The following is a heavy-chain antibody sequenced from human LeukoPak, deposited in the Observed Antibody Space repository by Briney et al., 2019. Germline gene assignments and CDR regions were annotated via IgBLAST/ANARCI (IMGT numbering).Heavy chain of an antibody. V-gene: IGHV3-66*01. J-gene: IGHJ4*02. D-gene: IGHD6-25*01. CDR2: IYTGDAT. Sequence: ETLSLTCTVSGGSISSYYWSWVRQAPGKGLEWVSVIYTGDATNYADSVKGRFTISRDSSKNTLYLQMNSLRAEDTAVYYCARDRLFDYWGQGTLVTVSS. CDR3: ARDRLFDY. CDR1: GGSISSYY.